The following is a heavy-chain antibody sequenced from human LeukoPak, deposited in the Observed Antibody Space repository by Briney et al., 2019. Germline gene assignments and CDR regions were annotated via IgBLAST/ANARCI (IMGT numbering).Heavy chain of an antibody. CDR3: ARDLTVEMATIRYYGMDV. CDR2: ISSSGSTI. V-gene: IGHV3-11*01. D-gene: IGHD5-24*01. Sequence: GGSLRLSCAASGFTFSDYYMSWIRQAPGKGLGWVSYISSSGSTIYYADSVKGQFTISRDNAKNSLYLQMNSLRAEDTAVYYCARDLTVEMATIRYYGMDVWGQGTTVTVSS. CDR1: GFTFSDYY. J-gene: IGHJ6*02.